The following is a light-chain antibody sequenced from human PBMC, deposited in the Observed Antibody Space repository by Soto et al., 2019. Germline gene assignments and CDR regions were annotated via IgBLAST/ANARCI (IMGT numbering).Light chain of an antibody. CDR1: SSNIGAGYD. J-gene: IGLJ3*02. CDR2: GNS. V-gene: IGLV1-40*01. Sequence: QSVLTQPPSVSGAPGQRVTISCTGSSSNIGAGYDVHWYQQLPGTAPKLLIYGNSNRPSGVPDRFSGSKSGTSASLAITGLQAEDEADYYCQSYDSSLNGYLVFGGGTKVTVL. CDR3: QSYDSSLNGYLV.